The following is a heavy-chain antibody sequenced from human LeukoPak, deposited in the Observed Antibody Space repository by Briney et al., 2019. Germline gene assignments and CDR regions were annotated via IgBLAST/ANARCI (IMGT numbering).Heavy chain of an antibody. Sequence: PSETLSLTCTVSGGSISSGDYYWSWIRQPPGKGLEWIGYIYYSGSTNYNPSLKSRVTISVDTSKNQFSLKLSSVTAADTAVYYCARTLEGWPQFGYFDYWGQGTLVTVSS. CDR3: ARTLEGWPQFGYFDY. J-gene: IGHJ4*02. CDR2: IYYSGST. D-gene: IGHD3-16*01. CDR1: GGSISSGDYY. V-gene: IGHV4-61*08.